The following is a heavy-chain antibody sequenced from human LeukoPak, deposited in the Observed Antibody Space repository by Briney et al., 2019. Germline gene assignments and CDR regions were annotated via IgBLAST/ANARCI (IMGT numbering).Heavy chain of an antibody. D-gene: IGHD1-26*01. V-gene: IGHV1-2*02. J-gene: IGHJ4*02. CDR2: INPNSGGT. CDR1: GYTFTGYY. Sequence: ASVKVSCKASGYTFTGYYMFWVRQAPGQGLEWMGWINPNSGGTNYAQKFQGRVTMTRDTSISTAYMELSRLRSDDTAVYYCARDRSGSYPPNDYWGQGTLVTVSS. CDR3: ARDRSGSYPPNDY.